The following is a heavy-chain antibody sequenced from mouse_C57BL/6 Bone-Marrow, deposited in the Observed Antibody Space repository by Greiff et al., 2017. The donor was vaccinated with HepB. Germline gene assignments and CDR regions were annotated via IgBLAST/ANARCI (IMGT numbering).Heavy chain of an antibody. Sequence: QVQLQQPGAELVKPGASVKLSCKASGYTFTSYWMHWVKQRPGQGLEWIGMIHPNSGSTNYNEKFKSKATLTVDKSSSTAYMQLSSLTSEDSAVYYCSYYYGVLFDDWGQGTTLTVSS. CDR1: GYTFTSYW. CDR3: SYYYGVLFDD. V-gene: IGHV1-64*01. D-gene: IGHD1-1*01. CDR2: IHPNSGST. J-gene: IGHJ2*01.